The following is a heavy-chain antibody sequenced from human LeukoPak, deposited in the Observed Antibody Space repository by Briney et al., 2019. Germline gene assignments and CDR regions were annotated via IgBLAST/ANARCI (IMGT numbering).Heavy chain of an antibody. CDR3: ARDPSSGDPFDY. Sequence: GGSRRLSCAASGFTFSSYSMNWVRQAPGKGPEWVSSISSSSSYIYYADSVKGRFTISRDNAKNSLYLQMNSLRAEDTAVYYCARDPSSGDPFDYWGQGTLVTVSS. V-gene: IGHV3-21*01. D-gene: IGHD6-19*01. CDR2: ISSSSSYI. CDR1: GFTFSSYS. J-gene: IGHJ4*02.